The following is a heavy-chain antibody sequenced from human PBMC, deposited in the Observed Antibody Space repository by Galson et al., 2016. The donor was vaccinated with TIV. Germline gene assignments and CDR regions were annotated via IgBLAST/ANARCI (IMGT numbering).Heavy chain of an antibody. J-gene: IGHJ5*02. V-gene: IGHV1-3*01. Sequence: PVKVSCKASVYTFTSYAMHWVRQAPGQRLEWMGWINAGNGNTKYSQKFQGRVTITRDTSASTAYMELSSLRSEDTAVYYCARSRSSGWSRFDPWGQGTLVIVSS. D-gene: IGHD6-19*01. CDR1: VYTFTSYA. CDR2: INAGNGNT. CDR3: ARSRSSGWSRFDP.